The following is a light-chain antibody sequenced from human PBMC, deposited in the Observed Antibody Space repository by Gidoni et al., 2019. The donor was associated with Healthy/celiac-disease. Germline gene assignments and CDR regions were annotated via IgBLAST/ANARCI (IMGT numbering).Light chain of an antibody. Sequence: EIVMTQSPATLSVSPGERATLSCMARQSVSSNLAWYLQKPVQAPRLLIYGAATRATGIPARFSGSWSGTEFTLTISILQSEDFAVYYCQQYYNWPPLFTFGPGTKVDIK. V-gene: IGKV3-15*01. J-gene: IGKJ3*01. CDR3: QQYYNWPPLFT. CDR2: GAA. CDR1: QSVSSN.